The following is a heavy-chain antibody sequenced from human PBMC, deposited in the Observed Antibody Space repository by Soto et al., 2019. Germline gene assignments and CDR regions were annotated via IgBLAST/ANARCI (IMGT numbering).Heavy chain of an antibody. CDR3: ARDCSSTSCYLG. D-gene: IGHD2-2*01. CDR2: MNPNSGNT. Sequence: GASVKVSCKAYGYTFTSYDINWVRQATGQGLEWMGWMNPNSGNTGYAQKFQGRVTMTRNTSISTAYMELSSLRSEDTAVYDCARDCSSTSCYLGWGQGTLVTVSS. V-gene: IGHV1-8*01. CDR1: GYTFTSYD. J-gene: IGHJ4*02.